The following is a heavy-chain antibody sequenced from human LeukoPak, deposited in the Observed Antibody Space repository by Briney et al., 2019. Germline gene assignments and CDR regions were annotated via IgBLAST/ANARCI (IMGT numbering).Heavy chain of an antibody. CDR3: VREASGVSSSAFDV. J-gene: IGHJ3*01. Sequence: PGGSLRLSCAASEFTFSTYCMHWVRHAPGKGLVWVSRIDSDGTNTDYADSVKGRFTISRDNAKNTLYMQMNSLRADDTAVYYCVREASGVSSSAFDVWGQGQWSPSLQ. CDR1: EFTFSTYC. V-gene: IGHV3-74*01. D-gene: IGHD1-26*01. CDR2: IDSDGTNT.